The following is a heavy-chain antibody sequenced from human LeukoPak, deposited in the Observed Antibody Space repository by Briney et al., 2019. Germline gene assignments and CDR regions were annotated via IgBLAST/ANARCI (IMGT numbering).Heavy chain of an antibody. V-gene: IGHV4-34*01. Sequence: SETLSLTCAVYGGSFSGYYWSWIRQPPGKGLEWIGEINHSGSTNYNPSLKSRVTISVDTSKNQFSLELSSVTAADTAVYYCARIVGATYYFDYWGQGTLVTVSS. CDR2: INHSGST. J-gene: IGHJ4*02. CDR1: GGSFSGYY. D-gene: IGHD1-26*01. CDR3: ARIVGATYYFDY.